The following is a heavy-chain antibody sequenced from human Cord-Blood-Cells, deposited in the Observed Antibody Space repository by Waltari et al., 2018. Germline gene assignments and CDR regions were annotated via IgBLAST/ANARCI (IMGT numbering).Heavy chain of an antibody. V-gene: IGHV4-39*01. CDR2: IYYSGST. Sequence: QLQLQESGPGLVEPSETLSLTCTVSGGSISSSSYYWGWIRQPPGKGLEWIGSIYYSGSTSYNPSLKSRVTISVDTSKNQFSLKLSSVTAADTAVYYCVHYDFTRGDYFDYWGQGTLVTVSS. CDR1: GGSISSSSYY. CDR3: VHYDFTRGDYFDY. D-gene: IGHD3-22*01. J-gene: IGHJ4*02.